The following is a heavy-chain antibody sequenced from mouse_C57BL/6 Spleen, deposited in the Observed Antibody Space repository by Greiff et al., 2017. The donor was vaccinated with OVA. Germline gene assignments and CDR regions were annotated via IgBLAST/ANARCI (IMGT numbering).Heavy chain of an antibody. Sequence: QVHVKQPGAELVRPGTSVKLSCKASGYTFTSYWMHWVKQRPGQGLEWIGVIDPSDSYTNYNQKFKGKATLTVDTSSSTAYMQLSSLTSEDSAVYYCARRVYYEGMDYWGQGTSVTVSS. CDR2: IDPSDSYT. D-gene: IGHD1-1*02. V-gene: IGHV1-59*01. J-gene: IGHJ4*01. CDR3: ARRVYYEGMDY. CDR1: GYTFTSYW.